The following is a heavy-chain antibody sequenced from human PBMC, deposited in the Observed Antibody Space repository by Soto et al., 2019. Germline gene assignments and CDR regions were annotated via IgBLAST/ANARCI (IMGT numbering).Heavy chain of an antibody. D-gene: IGHD4-17*01. CDR1: GGTFSSYT. CDR2: IIPILGIA. V-gene: IGHV1-69*08. CDR3: AREWGGDYVISYFDY. Sequence: QVQLVQSGAEVKKPGSSVKVSCKASGGTFSSYTISWVRQAPGQGLEWMGRIIPILGIANYAQKFQGRVTITADKSTSTAYMELSSLRSEDTAGYYCAREWGGDYVISYFDYWGQGTLVTVSS. J-gene: IGHJ4*02.